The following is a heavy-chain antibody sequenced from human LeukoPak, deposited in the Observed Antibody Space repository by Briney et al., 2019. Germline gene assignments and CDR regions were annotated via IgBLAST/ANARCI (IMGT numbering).Heavy chain of an antibody. Sequence: SETLSLTCTVYGGSFSGYYWSWIRQPPGKGLEWIGEINHSGSTNYNPSLKSQVTISVDTSKNQFSLKLSSVTAADTAVYYCARARVDTAMVYWGQGTLVTVSS. D-gene: IGHD5-18*01. CDR3: ARARVDTAMVY. CDR2: INHSGST. J-gene: IGHJ4*02. CDR1: GGSFSGYY. V-gene: IGHV4-34*01.